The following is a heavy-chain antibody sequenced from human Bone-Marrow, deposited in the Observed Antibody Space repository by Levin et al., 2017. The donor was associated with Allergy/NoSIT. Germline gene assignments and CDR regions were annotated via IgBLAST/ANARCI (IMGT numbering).Heavy chain of an antibody. V-gene: IGHV3-23*01. CDR1: GFTFSSYA. D-gene: IGHD3-22*01. Sequence: GESLKISCAASGFTFSSYAMSWVRQAPGKGLEWVSAISGSGGSTYYADSVKGRFTISRDNSKNTLYLQMNSLRAEDTAVYYCAKAPDYYDSSGYPDYWGQGTLVTVSS. J-gene: IGHJ4*02. CDR3: AKAPDYYDSSGYPDY. CDR2: ISGSGGST.